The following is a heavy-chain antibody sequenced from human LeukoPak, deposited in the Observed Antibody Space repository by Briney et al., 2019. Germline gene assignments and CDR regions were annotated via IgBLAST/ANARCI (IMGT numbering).Heavy chain of an antibody. D-gene: IGHD3-16*01. J-gene: IGHJ4*02. CDR1: GFTFSNAW. V-gene: IGHV3-15*01. CDR3: STDMNWNYLIVMVMEY. CDR2: IKSKTDGGTT. Sequence: PGGSLRLSCAASGFTFSNAWMSSVRQAPGKGLEWVGRIKSKTDGGTTDYAAPVEGRFTISRDDSKNTLYLQMNSLTTEDTAVYLWSTDMNWNYLIVMVMEYRGQGTLVTVSS.